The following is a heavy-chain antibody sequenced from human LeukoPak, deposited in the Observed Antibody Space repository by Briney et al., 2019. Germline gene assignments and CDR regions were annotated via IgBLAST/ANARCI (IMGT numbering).Heavy chain of an antibody. J-gene: IGHJ5*02. V-gene: IGHV1-46*01. Sequence: GASVKVSCKASGYTFTSYYMHWVRQAPGQGLEWMGIINPSGGSTSYAQKFQGRVTMTRDTSTSTVYMELSSLRSEDTAVYYCARISHPHFGGMWFDLWGQGTLVTVSS. CDR2: INPSGGST. CDR3: ARISHPHFGGMWFDL. CDR1: GYTFTSYY. D-gene: IGHD3-16*01.